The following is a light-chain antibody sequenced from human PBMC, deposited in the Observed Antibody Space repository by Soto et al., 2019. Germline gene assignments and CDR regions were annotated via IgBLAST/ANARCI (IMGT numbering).Light chain of an antibody. CDR3: QVWDSSSDPWV. Sequence: SYELTQPASVAVAAGKTARITCGGNNIGSKSVHWYQQKPGQAPVLVIYYDSDRPSGIPERFSGSNSGNTATLTISRVEAGDEADYYCQVWDSSSDPWVFGGGTKLTV. CDR1: NIGSKS. J-gene: IGLJ3*02. V-gene: IGLV3-21*04. CDR2: YDS.